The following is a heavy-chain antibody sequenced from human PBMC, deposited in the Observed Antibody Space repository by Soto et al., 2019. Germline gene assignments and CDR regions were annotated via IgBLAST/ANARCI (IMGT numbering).Heavy chain of an antibody. Sequence: GGSLRLSCAASGFTFSSYSMSWVRQAPGKGLEWVSGFRTSGDGGTTYYADSVKGRFTVSRDNSKNMLFLQMNSLRAEDTAVYYCANGFVQFDYWGQGTLVTVSS. CDR3: ANGFVQFDY. CDR1: GFTFSSYS. CDR2: FRTSGDGGTT. D-gene: IGHD3-16*01. J-gene: IGHJ4*02. V-gene: IGHV3-23*01.